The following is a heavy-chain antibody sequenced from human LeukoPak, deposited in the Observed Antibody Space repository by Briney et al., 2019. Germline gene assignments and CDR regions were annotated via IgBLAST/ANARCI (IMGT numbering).Heavy chain of an antibody. D-gene: IGHD6-19*01. V-gene: IGHV3-30*02. CDR3: AKIPSWGAVAGSDY. J-gene: IGHJ4*02. CDR1: GFTFSSYG. Sequence: GGSLRLSCAASGFTFSSYGMHWVRQAPGKGLEWVAFIRYDGSNKYYADSVKGRFTISRDNSKNTLYLQMNSLRAEDTAVYYCAKIPSWGAVAGSDYWGQGTLVTVSS. CDR2: IRYDGSNK.